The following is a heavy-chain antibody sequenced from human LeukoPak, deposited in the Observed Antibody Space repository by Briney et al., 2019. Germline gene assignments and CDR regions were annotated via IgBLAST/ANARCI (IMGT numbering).Heavy chain of an antibody. J-gene: IGHJ4*02. CDR2: ISYSGNTT. Sequence: GGSLRFSCAASGFSFSSDAMSWVRQAPGKGLEWVSGISYSGNTTYYADSVKGRFTISRDNSKNTLYLQMYSLRAEDTAVYYCAKVKWGSYYFDYWGQGTLVTVSS. D-gene: IGHD3-16*01. CDR1: GFSFSSDA. CDR3: AKVKWGSYYFDY. V-gene: IGHV3-23*01.